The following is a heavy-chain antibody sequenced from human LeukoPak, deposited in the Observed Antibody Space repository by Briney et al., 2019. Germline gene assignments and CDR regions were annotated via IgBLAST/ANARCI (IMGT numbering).Heavy chain of an antibody. Sequence: AASVKVSCKASGGTFSNYAISWVRQAPGQGLEWMGRIIPIFGIANYAQRFQGRVTITADKSTSTACMELSSLRSEDTAVYYCAREKELGIVANWYFYLWGRGTLVTVSS. CDR2: IIPIFGIA. CDR3: AREKELGIVANWYFYL. CDR1: GGTFSNYA. V-gene: IGHV1-69*04. D-gene: IGHD5-12*01. J-gene: IGHJ2*01.